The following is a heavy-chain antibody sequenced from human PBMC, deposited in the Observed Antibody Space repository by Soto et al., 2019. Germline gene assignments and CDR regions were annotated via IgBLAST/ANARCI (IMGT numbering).Heavy chain of an antibody. J-gene: IGHJ4*02. CDR2: IYYRGST. D-gene: IGHD6-19*01. V-gene: IGHV4-39*01. CDR1: GGSISSSSYY. CDR3: ARQGSGSYEVDY. Sequence: SETLSLTCIVSGGSISSSSYYWAWIRQAPGETLEWIGSIYYRGSTYYSPSLNSRVTMSIDTSKNQFSLKLSSVTAADTAVYYCARQGSGSYEVDYWGQGALVTVSS.